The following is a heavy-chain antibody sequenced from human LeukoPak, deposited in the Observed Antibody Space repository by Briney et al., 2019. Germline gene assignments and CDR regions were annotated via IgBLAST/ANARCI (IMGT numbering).Heavy chain of an antibody. J-gene: IGHJ5*02. CDR3: ASPPIVGGVTGPFDP. V-gene: IGHV4-39*01. Sequence: PSETLSLTCTVSGGSISSSRYYWGWIRQPPGKGLEWIGGIYYSGSTYYNPSRKSRVTISVDTSKNQFSLKLSSVTAADTAVYYCASPPIVGGVTGPFDPWGQGTLVTVSS. CDR1: GGSISSSRYY. D-gene: IGHD2-21*01. CDR2: IYYSGST.